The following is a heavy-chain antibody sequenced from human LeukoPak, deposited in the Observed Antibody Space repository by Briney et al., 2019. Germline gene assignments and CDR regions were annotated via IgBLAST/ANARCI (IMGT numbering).Heavy chain of an antibody. D-gene: IGHD4-11*01. CDR2: ISSSSSTI. V-gene: IGHV3-48*01. Sequence: PGGSLRLSCAGSGFTFSSYSMNWVRQAPGKGVQWVSYISSSSSTIYYADSVKGRFTISRDNAKNSLYLQMNSLRAEDTAVYYCARDTGRASWFDPWGQGTLVTVSS. J-gene: IGHJ5*02. CDR1: GFTFSSYS. CDR3: ARDTGRASWFDP.